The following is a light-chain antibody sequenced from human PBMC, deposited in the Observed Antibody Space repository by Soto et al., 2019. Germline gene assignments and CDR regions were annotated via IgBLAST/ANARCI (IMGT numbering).Light chain of an antibody. CDR3: LQYFSSGT. J-gene: IGKJ1*01. Sequence: TPSFSSGGKGTPFFRASQSVSNNYLAWYQQKAGQAPRPLIYGASNRATGIPDRFSGSGSGTDFTLTISRLEPEDFAVYYCLQYFSSGTFG. CDR1: QSVSNNY. CDR2: GAS. V-gene: IGKV3-20*01.